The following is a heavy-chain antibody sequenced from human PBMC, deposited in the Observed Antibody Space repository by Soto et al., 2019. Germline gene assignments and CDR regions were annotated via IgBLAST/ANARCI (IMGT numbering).Heavy chain of an antibody. CDR1: GDSITNAAYY. Sequence: QVQLQESGPGLVKPSQTLSLTCTVSGDSITNAAYYWSWIRQHPARGLECIGYIYYSGITYYSPSFKSRLSMSVDTSENQFSLKLTSVTAADTAVYYCARFSAELSFLNWGQGTLVTVSS. CDR3: ARFSAELSFLN. CDR2: IYYSGIT. D-gene: IGHD3-16*02. V-gene: IGHV4-31*03. J-gene: IGHJ4*02.